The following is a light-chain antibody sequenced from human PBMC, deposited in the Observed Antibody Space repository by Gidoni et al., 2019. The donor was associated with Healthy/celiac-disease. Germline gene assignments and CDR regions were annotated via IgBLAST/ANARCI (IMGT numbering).Light chain of an antibody. CDR3: QSYDSSLSGSGV. Sequence: QSVLTQPPSVSGAPGQRGTISCTGSSSNIGAGYGVHWSKQLPGTAPKLLIYGNSNRPSGVHDRFSGTKTGTSASLAITGLQAEDEADYYCQSYDSSLSGSGVFGGGTKLPVL. CDR2: GNS. J-gene: IGLJ2*01. V-gene: IGLV1-40*01. CDR1: SSNIGAGYG.